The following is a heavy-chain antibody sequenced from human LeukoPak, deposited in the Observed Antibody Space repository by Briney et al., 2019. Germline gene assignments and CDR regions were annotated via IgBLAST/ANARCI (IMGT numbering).Heavy chain of an antibody. J-gene: IGHJ4*02. CDR1: GYTFTGYY. Sequence: GASVKGSCKASGYTFTGYYMHWVRQAPGQGLEWMGWINPNSGGTNYAQKFQGRVTMTRDTSISTAYMELSRLRSDDTAVYYCARDIMVRGVIRDYWGQGTLVTVSS. V-gene: IGHV1-2*02. D-gene: IGHD3-10*01. CDR3: ARDIMVRGVIRDY. CDR2: INPNSGGT.